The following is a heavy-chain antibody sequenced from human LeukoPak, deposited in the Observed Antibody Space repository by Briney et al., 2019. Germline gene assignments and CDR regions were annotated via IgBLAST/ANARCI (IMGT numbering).Heavy chain of an antibody. J-gene: IGHJ4*02. D-gene: IGHD3-10*01. Sequence: TSSPYFWGWIRQTPGKGLEWVSYISSSSSTIYYADSVKGRFTISRDNAKNSLYLQMNSLRAEDTAVYYCAGSSGSFDYWGQGTLVTVSS. CDR2: ISSSSSTI. V-gene: IGHV3-11*04. CDR1: TSSPYF. CDR3: AGSSGSFDY.